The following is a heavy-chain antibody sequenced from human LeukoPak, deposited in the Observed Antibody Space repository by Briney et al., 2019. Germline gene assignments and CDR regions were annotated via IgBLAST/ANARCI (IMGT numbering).Heavy chain of an antibody. CDR2: IYYSGST. CDR3: ARHSSSWYYGDY. J-gene: IGHJ4*02. Sequence: PSETLSLTCTVSGGSISSYYWGWIRQPPGKGLEWIGSIYYSGSTYYNPSLKSRVTISVDTSKNQFSLKLSSVTAADTAVYYCARHSSSWYYGDYWGQGTLVTVSS. CDR1: GGSISSYY. D-gene: IGHD6-13*01. V-gene: IGHV4-39*01.